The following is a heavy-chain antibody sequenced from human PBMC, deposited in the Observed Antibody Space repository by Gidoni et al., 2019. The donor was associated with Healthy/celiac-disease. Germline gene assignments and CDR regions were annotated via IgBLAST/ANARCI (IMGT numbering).Heavy chain of an antibody. D-gene: IGHD6-19*01. J-gene: IGHJ4*02. CDR3: SREGSGWSIYYFDY. Sequence: EVQLVESGGGLVKPGGSLRLSCAASGFTSSTAWMSWVRQAPGKGLEWVGRIKSKTDGGTTDYAAPGKGRFTISRDDSKNTLYLQMNSLKTEDTAVYYCSREGSGWSIYYFDYWGQGTLVTVSS. V-gene: IGHV3-15*01. CDR1: GFTSSTAW. CDR2: IKSKTDGGTT.